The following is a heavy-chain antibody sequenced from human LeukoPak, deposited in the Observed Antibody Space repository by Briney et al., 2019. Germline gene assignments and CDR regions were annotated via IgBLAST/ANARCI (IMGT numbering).Heavy chain of an antibody. Sequence: ASVKVSCKASGYTFTGYYMHWVRQAPGQGLEWMGWINPNSGGTNYAQKFQGRVAMTRDTSISTAYMELSRLRSDDTAVYYCARAFRGYSSGWYEYYFDYWGQGTLVTVSS. D-gene: IGHD6-19*01. V-gene: IGHV1-2*02. CDR2: INPNSGGT. CDR3: ARAFRGYSSGWYEYYFDY. J-gene: IGHJ4*02. CDR1: GYTFTGYY.